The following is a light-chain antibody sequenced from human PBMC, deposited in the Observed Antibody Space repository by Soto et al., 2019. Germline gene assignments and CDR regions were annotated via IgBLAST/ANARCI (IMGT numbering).Light chain of an antibody. J-gene: IGKJ1*01. CDR1: QSTSTW. CDR2: KAS. V-gene: IGKV1-5*03. CDR3: QQYGRYRT. Sequence: DIQMTQSPSTLSASGGDRVTITCRASQSTSTWLAWYQHKPGKAPNLLIYKASSLESGVPSRFSGSGSGTEFTLTISSLQPVDVATYYCQQYGRYRTFGQGTKVEIK.